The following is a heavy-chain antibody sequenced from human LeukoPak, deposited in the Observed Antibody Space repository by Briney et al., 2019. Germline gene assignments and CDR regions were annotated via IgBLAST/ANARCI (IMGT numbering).Heavy chain of an antibody. J-gene: IGHJ3*02. CDR3: ARWDDYGGNSKRAFDI. Sequence: PSETLSLTCTVSGGSISSYYWSWIRQPPGKGLEWIGYIYYSGSTNYNPSLRSRVTISVDTSKNQFSLKLSSVTAADTAVYYCARWDDYGGNSKRAFDIWGQGTMVTVSS. CDR2: IYYSGST. CDR1: GGSISSYY. V-gene: IGHV4-59*01. D-gene: IGHD4-23*01.